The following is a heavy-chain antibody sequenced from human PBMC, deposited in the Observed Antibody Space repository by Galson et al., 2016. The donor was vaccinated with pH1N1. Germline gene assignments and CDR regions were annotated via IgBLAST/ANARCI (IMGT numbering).Heavy chain of an antibody. CDR2: IHTGTGDT. V-gene: IGHV1-3*04. J-gene: IGHJ4*02. CDR3: ATNAFDY. CDR1: GVTFNSNA. Sequence: SVKVSCKASGVTFNSNAFTWVRQAPGQGPECMGWIHTGTGDTRYSPKFQGRVTLTRDTSATTTYLELRGLGFQDTAVFYCATNAFDYWGQGTLVTVSP.